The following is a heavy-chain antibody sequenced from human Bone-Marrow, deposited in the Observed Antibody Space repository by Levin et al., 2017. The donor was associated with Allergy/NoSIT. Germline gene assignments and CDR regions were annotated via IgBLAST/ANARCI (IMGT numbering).Heavy chain of an antibody. CDR3: ARESRFGEPLDY. CDR1: GFTFSSYS. Sequence: GESLKISCAASGFTFSSYSLNWVRQAPGKGLEWVSYISPTGDTKIYADSVKGRFTISRDTAKNSLYLQMSSLSVDDTAVYFCARESRFGEPLDYWGQGTLVTVSS. D-gene: IGHD3-10*01. V-gene: IGHV3-48*01. CDR2: ISPTGDTK. J-gene: IGHJ4*02.